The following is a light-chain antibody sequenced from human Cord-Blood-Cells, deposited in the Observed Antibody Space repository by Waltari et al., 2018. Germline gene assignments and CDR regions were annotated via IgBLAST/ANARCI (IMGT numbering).Light chain of an antibody. CDR1: SIDVGGYTY. V-gene: IGLV2-14*01. J-gene: IGLJ1*01. CDR3: SSYTSSSTYV. CDR2: EVS. Sequence: QSALTQPASVSGSPGQSITISCTGPSIDVGGYTYVSWYQQHPGKAPKLMIYEVSNRPSGVSNRFSGSKSGNTASLTISGLQAEDEADYYCSSYTSSSTYVFGTGTKVTVL.